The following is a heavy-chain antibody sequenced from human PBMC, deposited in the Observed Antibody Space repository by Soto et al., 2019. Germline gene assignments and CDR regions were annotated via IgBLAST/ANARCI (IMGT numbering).Heavy chain of an antibody. Sequence: GGSLRLSCAASGFTFSSYGMHWVRQAPGKGLEWVAVIWYDGSNKYYADSVKGRFTISRDNSRNTLYLQMNSLRAEDTAVYYCARRWGAGATDAFDIWGQGTMVTVSS. D-gene: IGHD1-26*01. V-gene: IGHV3-33*01. J-gene: IGHJ3*02. CDR2: IWYDGSNK. CDR3: ARRWGAGATDAFDI. CDR1: GFTFSSYG.